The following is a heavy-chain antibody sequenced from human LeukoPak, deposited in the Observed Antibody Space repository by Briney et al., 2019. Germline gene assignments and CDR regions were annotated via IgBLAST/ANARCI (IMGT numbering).Heavy chain of an antibody. V-gene: IGHV1-8*03. CDR2: MHPHSGNT. CDR3: ARGSGMDV. J-gene: IGHJ6*04. Sequence: GAPLKVSCKASGYTLTSYDINWARQATGDRVEWMGWMHPHSGNTPYAQNFQGRVTITRNPSISTAYMELSSLRSEHTAVYYCARGSGMDVWGKGTTVTVSS. CDR1: GYTLTSYD.